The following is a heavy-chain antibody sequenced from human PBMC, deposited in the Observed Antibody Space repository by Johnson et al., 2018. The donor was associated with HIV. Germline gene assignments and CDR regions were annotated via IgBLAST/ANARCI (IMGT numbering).Heavy chain of an antibody. CDR2: IRYDGTNK. CDR1: GFTFSNYD. J-gene: IGHJ3*02. Sequence: QVQLVESGGGVVQPGRSLRLSCAASGFTFSNYDIHWVRQAPGKGLEWVAFIRYDGTNKHYADSVRGRFTISRDNSKNTLYLQMNSLRAEDTAVYYCAKDRGDGVAARLRSAFDIWGQGTMVTVSS. V-gene: IGHV3-30*02. CDR3: AKDRGDGVAARLRSAFDI. D-gene: IGHD6-6*01.